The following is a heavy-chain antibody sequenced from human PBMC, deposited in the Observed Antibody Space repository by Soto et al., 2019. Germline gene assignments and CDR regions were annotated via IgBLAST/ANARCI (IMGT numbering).Heavy chain of an antibody. Sequence: EVQLVESGGGLVQPGGSLRLSCEASGFTFSSFWMSWVSQAPGKGLELVANIKQDGSEKYYVDSVKGRFTTSRDNVKNSLDLQMNSLRAEDTAVYYCARGTVAGQETSYYCGMDVWGKGTKVAVAS. V-gene: IGHV3-7*03. CDR3: ARGTVAGQETSYYCGMDV. J-gene: IGHJ6*04. CDR2: IKQDGSEK. D-gene: IGHD4-4*01. CDR1: GFTFSSFW.